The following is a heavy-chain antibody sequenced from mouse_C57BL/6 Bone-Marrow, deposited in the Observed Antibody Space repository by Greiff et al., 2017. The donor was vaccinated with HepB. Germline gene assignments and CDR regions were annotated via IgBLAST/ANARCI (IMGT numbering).Heavy chain of an antibody. J-gene: IGHJ1*03. Sequence: QVQLQQPGTELVKPGASVKLSCKASGYTFTSYWMHWVKQRPGQGLEWIGNINPSNGGTNYNEKFKSKATLTVDKSSSTAYMQLSSLTSEDSAVYYCAREDAYYSNYNWYFDVWGTGTTVTVSS. D-gene: IGHD2-5*01. CDR2: INPSNGGT. CDR1: GYTFTSYW. V-gene: IGHV1-53*01. CDR3: AREDAYYSNYNWYFDV.